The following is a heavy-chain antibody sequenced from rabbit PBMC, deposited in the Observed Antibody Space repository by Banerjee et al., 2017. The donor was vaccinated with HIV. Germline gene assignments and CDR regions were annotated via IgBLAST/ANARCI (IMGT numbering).Heavy chain of an antibody. Sequence: QSLEESGGDLVKPGASLTLICIASGVSFSDKDVMCWVRQAPGKGLEWITCINIVTGKSVYASWVSGRFIMSRTSSTTVTLQMTSLTVADTATYFCARDSGWSLNLWGPGTLVTVS. CDR1: GVSFSDKDV. D-gene: IGHD4-1*01. V-gene: IGHV1S40*01. CDR2: INIVTGKS. J-gene: IGHJ4*01. CDR3: ARDSGWSLNL.